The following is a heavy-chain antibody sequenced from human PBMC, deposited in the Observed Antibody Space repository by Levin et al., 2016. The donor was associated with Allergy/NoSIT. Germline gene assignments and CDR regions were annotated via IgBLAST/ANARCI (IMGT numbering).Heavy chain of an antibody. CDR2: IYYSGST. CDR1: GGSISSYY. J-gene: IGHJ4*02. Sequence: SETLSLTCTVSGGSISSYYWSWIRQPPGKGLEWIGYIYYSGSTYYNPSLKSRVTISVDTSKNQFSLKLSSVTAADTAVYYCARLESYAHLHLDYWGQGTLVTVSS. D-gene: IGHD3-16*02. V-gene: IGHV4-59*06. CDR3: ARLESYAHLHLDY.